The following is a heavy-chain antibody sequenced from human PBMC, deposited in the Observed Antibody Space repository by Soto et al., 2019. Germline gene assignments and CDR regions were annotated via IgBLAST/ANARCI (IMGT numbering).Heavy chain of an antibody. Sequence: EVQLVESGGGLVQPGGSLRLSCAASGFTFSSYWMHWVRQAPGKGLVWVSRIKSEGGSISYADSVRGRFTISRANPKNALYLQMNSLKAEATAYYSGARDPTGGGPDTWGQGTMVTASS. V-gene: IGHV3-74*01. CDR1: GFTFSSYW. CDR3: ARDPTGGGPDT. D-gene: IGHD3-10*01. CDR2: IKSEGGSI. J-gene: IGHJ3*02.